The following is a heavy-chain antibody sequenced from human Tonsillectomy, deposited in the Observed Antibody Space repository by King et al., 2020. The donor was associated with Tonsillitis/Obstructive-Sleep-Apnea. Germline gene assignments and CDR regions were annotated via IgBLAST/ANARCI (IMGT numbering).Heavy chain of an antibody. V-gene: IGHV3-23*04. CDR2: ISGSADRT. D-gene: IGHD7-27*01. Sequence: VQLVESGGGLVQTGGSLRLSCAASGFTFSNYAVSWLRQAPGKGLEWVSAISGSADRTFYADSVTGRFTISRDNSKKAVYLQMSSLRAEDTDVYYCAKEEEVMSGDYFDPWGQGTLVTVST. CDR1: GFTFSNYA. J-gene: IGHJ5*02. CDR3: AKEEEVMSGDYFDP.